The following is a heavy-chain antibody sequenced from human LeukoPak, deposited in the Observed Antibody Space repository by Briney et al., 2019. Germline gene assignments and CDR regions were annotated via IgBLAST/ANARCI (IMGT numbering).Heavy chain of an antibody. Sequence: ASVKVSCKASGYTFTGYYMHWVRQAPGQGLEWMGWINPNSGGTNYAQKFQGRVTMTRDTSISTAYMELSRLRSDDTAVYYCARDSSGYDFWSGYYNYYYGTDVWGQGTTVTVSS. CDR3: ARDSSGYDFWSGYYNYYYGTDV. V-gene: IGHV1-2*02. D-gene: IGHD3-3*01. CDR2: INPNSGGT. J-gene: IGHJ6*02. CDR1: GYTFTGYY.